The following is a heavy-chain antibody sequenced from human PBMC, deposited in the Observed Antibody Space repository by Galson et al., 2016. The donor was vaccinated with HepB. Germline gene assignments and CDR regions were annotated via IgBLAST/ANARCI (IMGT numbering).Heavy chain of an antibody. V-gene: IGHV3-23*01. CDR2: ISTGGGAT. D-gene: IGHD1-14*01. Sequence: SLRLSCAASGFTFTNYAMNWVRQAPGKGLEWVSTISTGGGATYHAASVKGRFTISRDNSKSTLYLQMSSLRVEDTALYYCARGNHLDVWGRGTTVTVSS. J-gene: IGHJ6*04. CDR1: GFTFTNYA. CDR3: ARGNHLDV.